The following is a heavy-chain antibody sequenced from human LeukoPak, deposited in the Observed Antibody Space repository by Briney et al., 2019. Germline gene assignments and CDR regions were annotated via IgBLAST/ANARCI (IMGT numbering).Heavy chain of an antibody. J-gene: IGHJ5*02. D-gene: IGHD6-19*01. Sequence: GGSLRLSCAASGFTFSSYWMSWVRQAPGKGLEWVANVKQDGSEKYYVDSVKGRFTISRDNAKNSLYLQMNSLRAEDTAVYYCASQWLGNWLDPWGQGTLVTVSS. CDR3: ASQWLGNWLDP. CDR2: VKQDGSEK. CDR1: GFTFSSYW. V-gene: IGHV3-7*01.